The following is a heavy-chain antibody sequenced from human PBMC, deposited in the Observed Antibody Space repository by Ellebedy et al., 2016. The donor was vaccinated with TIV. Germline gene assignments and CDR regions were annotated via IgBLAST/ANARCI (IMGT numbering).Heavy chain of an antibody. CDR3: ARLIGGYDSSGYLNGYFDY. J-gene: IGHJ4*02. CDR1: GYRFTSYW. Sequence: GESLKISCKGSGYRFTSYWIGWVRQMPGKGLEWMGIIYPGDSDTRYSPSFQGQVTISADKSISTAYLQWSSLKASDTAMYYCARLIGGYDSSGYLNGYFDYWGQGTLVTVSS. D-gene: IGHD3-22*01. CDR2: IYPGDSDT. V-gene: IGHV5-51*01.